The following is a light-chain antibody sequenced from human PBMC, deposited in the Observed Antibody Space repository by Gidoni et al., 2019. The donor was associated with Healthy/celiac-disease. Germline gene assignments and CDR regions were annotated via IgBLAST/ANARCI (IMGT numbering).Light chain of an antibody. CDR3: QQYGSSPLT. J-gene: IGKJ4*01. CDR2: GAS. V-gene: IGKV3-20*01. CDR1: QSVSSSY. Sequence: EIVLTQSPGPLSLSPGERATLSCRASQSVSSSYLAWYQHKPGQAPRLLIYGASSRATGIPDRCSGSGAGTDFTLTISRLEPEDFAVYYCQQYGSSPLTFGGGTKVEIK.